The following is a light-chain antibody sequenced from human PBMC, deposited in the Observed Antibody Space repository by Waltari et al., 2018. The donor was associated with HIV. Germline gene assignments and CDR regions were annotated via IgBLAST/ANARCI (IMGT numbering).Light chain of an antibody. J-gene: IGLJ3*02. CDR3: WAYVGRRTLL. CDR1: SSDVGSFTL. V-gene: IGLV2-23*02. Sequence: QSALTQPPSVSGSPGQSITISCTGSSSDVGSFTLVSWYQHHPGKAPKLIIYEVTKRPPGVPNRFSGSKAGNTASLTISGLQAEDEADYYCWAYVGRRTLLFGGGTKVTVL. CDR2: EVT.